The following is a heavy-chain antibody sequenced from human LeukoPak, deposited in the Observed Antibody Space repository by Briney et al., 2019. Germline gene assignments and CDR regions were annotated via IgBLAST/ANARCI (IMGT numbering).Heavy chain of an antibody. Sequence: ASVKVSCKASRYTFTSSDLDSVRQATGQGVERMGWMNPNSGKTGYAQKFQGRVTMTRNTSISTDYMELSSLRSEDTAVYYCARAPFGARARRFASCCVDYWGQGTLVTVSS. V-gene: IGHV1-8*01. CDR3: ARAPFGARARRFASCCVDY. CDR2: MNPNSGKT. CDR1: RYTFTSSD. D-gene: IGHD2-15*01. J-gene: IGHJ4*02.